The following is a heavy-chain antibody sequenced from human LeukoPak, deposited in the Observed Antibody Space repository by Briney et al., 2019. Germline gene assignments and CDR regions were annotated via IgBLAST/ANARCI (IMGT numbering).Heavy chain of an antibody. CDR2: INPSGGST. CDR3: AREGVDTAMVLVG. J-gene: IGHJ4*02. D-gene: IGHD5-18*01. Sequence: ASVKVSCKASGYTFTSYYMHWVRQAPGQGREWMGIINPSGGSTSYAQKFQGRLTMTRDTYTSTVYMELSSLRSEDTAVYYCAREGVDTAMVLVGWGQGTLVTVSS. CDR1: GYTFTSYY. V-gene: IGHV1-46*01.